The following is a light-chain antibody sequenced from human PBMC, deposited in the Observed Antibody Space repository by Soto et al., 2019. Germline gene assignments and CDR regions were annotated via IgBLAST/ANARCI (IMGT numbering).Light chain of an antibody. CDR1: NSNIGSNT. V-gene: IGLV1-44*01. CDR2: SNN. J-gene: IGLJ3*02. Sequence: QSVLTQPPSASGTPGQRVTISCSGSNSNIGSNTVNWYKQLPGTAPKLLIYSNNERPSGVSDRFSGSKSGTSASLAITGLQSEDEADYSCAAWDDSLNGVVFGGGTKLTVL. CDR3: AAWDDSLNGVV.